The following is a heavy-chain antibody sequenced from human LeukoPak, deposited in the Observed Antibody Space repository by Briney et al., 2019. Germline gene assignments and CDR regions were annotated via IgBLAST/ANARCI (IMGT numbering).Heavy chain of an antibody. CDR1: GYTFTSYG. Sequence: ASVKVSCKASGYTFTSYGISWVRQAPGLGLEWMGWISAYNGNTNYAQKLQGRVTMTTDTSTSTAYMELRSLRSDDTAVYYCARWYYYDSSGYYEPSPFDYWGQGTLVTVSS. CDR3: ARWYYYDSSGYYEPSPFDY. J-gene: IGHJ4*02. D-gene: IGHD3-22*01. CDR2: ISAYNGNT. V-gene: IGHV1-18*01.